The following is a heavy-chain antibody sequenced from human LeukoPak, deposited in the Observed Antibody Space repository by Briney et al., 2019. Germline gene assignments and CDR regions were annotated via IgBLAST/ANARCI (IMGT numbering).Heavy chain of an antibody. Sequence: GGSLRLSCAASGFTFSGSAMHWVRQASGKGLEWVGRIRSKANSYATAYAASVKGRFTISRDDSKNTAYLQMNSLKTEDTAVYYCARGGSSWYYFDYWGQGTLVTVSS. CDR3: ARGGSSWYYFDY. CDR2: IRSKANSYAT. V-gene: IGHV3-73*01. J-gene: IGHJ4*02. CDR1: GFTFSGSA. D-gene: IGHD6-13*01.